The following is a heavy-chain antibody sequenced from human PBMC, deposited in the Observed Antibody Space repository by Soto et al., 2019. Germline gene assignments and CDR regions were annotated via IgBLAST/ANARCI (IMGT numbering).Heavy chain of an antibody. V-gene: IGHV3-9*01. J-gene: IGHJ5*02. CDR1: GFTFDDYA. CDR2: ITWNSAGK. CDR3: AQDMWLAGSFLHR. D-gene: IGHD6-19*01. Sequence: EVQLVESGGGLVQPGRSLRLSCVASGFTFDDYAMHWVRQAPGKGLEWVSGITWNSAGKDYADSVRGRFTISRDNAKNSLYWQMSSLRPEDTAFYYCAQDMWLAGSFLHRWGQGTLVTVSS.